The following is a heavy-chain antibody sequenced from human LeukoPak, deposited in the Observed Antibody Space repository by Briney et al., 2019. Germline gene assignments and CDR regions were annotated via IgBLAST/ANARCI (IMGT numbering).Heavy chain of an antibody. Sequence: PGGSLRLSCAASGFTFSSYNMNWVRQAPGKGLEWVSVISGSGGSTYYADSVKGRFTISRDNAKNTLYLQMNSLRAEDTAVYYCARDQSIAGPTTADYWGQGTLVTVSS. CDR3: ARDQSIAGPTTADY. J-gene: IGHJ4*02. CDR1: GFTFSSYN. CDR2: ISGSGGST. D-gene: IGHD1-26*01. V-gene: IGHV3-23*01.